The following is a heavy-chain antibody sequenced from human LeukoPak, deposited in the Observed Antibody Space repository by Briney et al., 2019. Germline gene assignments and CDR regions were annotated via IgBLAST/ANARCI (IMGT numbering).Heavy chain of an antibody. CDR3: GRGRFGAFYD. CDR1: GGSISRYY. Sequence: PSETLSLTCTVSGGSISRYYWSCIRQPAGKGLEWIGRIYTSGSTNYNPSLKSRVTMSVDTSKNQFSLELSSVTAADTAVYYCGRGRFGAFYDWGQGTLVTVSS. D-gene: IGHD3-10*01. V-gene: IGHV4-4*07. J-gene: IGHJ4*02. CDR2: IYTSGST.